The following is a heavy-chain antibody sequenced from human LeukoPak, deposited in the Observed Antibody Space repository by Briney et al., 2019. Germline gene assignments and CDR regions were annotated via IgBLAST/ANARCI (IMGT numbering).Heavy chain of an antibody. CDR3: AGINDYGDPTGAFDI. Sequence: GGSLRLSCAASGFTFSYYAMNWVRQAPGKGLEWVSSISTRSTYIYYADSLKGRFTISRDNAKNSLFLQMNSLRAEDTAVYYCAGINDYGDPTGAFDIWGQGTMVTVSS. CDR1: GFTFSYYA. CDR2: ISTRSTYI. D-gene: IGHD4-17*01. J-gene: IGHJ3*02. V-gene: IGHV3-21*01.